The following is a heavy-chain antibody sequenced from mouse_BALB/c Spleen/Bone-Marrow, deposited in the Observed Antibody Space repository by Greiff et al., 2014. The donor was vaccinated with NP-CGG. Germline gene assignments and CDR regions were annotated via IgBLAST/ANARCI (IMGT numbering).Heavy chain of an antibody. J-gene: IGHJ4*01. D-gene: IGHD2-4*01. Sequence: VQLVESGAELVRPGTSVKVSCKGSGYAFTNYLIEWVKQRPGQGLEWIGVINSGSGGTKYNEKFKGKATLTADKSSSTAYMQLSSLTSDDSAVYFCARAITDAMDYWGQGTSVTVSP. V-gene: IGHV1-54*01. CDR3: ARAITDAMDY. CDR2: INSGSGGT. CDR1: GYAFTNYL.